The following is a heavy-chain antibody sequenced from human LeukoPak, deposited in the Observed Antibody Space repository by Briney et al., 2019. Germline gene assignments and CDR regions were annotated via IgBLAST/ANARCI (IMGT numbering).Heavy chain of an antibody. J-gene: IGHJ4*02. D-gene: IGHD6-13*01. V-gene: IGHV4-59*08. CDR3: ARRGYSSQIDY. Sequence: SETLSLTCTVSGGSISGYHWSWIRQPPGKGLEWIGHIYHSGSTNYNPSLKSRVTISVDTSKNQFSLKLSSVTAADTAVYYCARRGYSSQIDYWGQGTLVTVSS. CDR1: GGSISGYH. CDR2: IYHSGST.